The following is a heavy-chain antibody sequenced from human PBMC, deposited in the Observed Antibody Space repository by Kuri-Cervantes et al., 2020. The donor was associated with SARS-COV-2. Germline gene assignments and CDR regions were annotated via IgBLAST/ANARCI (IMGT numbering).Heavy chain of an antibody. Sequence: ASVKVSCKASGYTFTSYGINWVRQATGQGLEWMGWMNPNSGNTGYAQKFQGRVTMTRNTSISTAYMELSSLRSEDTAVYYCARGSGYSRGLSSGRNWFDPWGQGTLVTVSS. CDR3: ARGSGYSRGLSSGRNWFDP. V-gene: IGHV1-8*02. CDR2: MNPNSGNT. CDR1: GYTFTSYG. J-gene: IGHJ5*02. D-gene: IGHD6-19*01.